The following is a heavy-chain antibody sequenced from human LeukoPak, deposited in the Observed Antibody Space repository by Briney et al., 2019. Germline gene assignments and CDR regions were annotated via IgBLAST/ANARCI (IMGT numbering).Heavy chain of an antibody. CDR2: IYTSGST. J-gene: IGHJ2*01. CDR1: GGSISSYY. Sequence: SETLSLTCTVSGGSISSYYWSWIRQPAGKGLEWIGRIYTSGSTNYNPSLKSRVTISVDTSKNQFSLKLSSVTAADTAVYYCAREGYSYGFYWYFDLWGRGTLVTVSS. D-gene: IGHD5-18*01. CDR3: AREGYSYGFYWYFDL. V-gene: IGHV4-4*07.